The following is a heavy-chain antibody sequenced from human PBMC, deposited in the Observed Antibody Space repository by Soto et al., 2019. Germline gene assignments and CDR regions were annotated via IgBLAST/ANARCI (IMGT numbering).Heavy chain of an antibody. CDR2: IYYSGST. D-gene: IGHD2-2*01. CDR3: ARTVVVPAAMPYYYYYMDV. CDR1: GGSISSGGYY. Sequence: TLSLTCTVSGGSISSGGYYWGWIRQHPGKGLEWIGYIYYSGSTYYNPSLKSRVTISVDTSKNQFSLKLSSVTAADTAVYYCARTVVVPAAMPYYYYYMDVWGKGTTVTVSS. J-gene: IGHJ6*03. V-gene: IGHV4-31*03.